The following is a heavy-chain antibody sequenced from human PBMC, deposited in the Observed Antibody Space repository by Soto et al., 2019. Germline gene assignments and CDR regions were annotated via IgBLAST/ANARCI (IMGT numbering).Heavy chain of an antibody. V-gene: IGHV2-70*04. CDR3: GRSRRGDYAFDI. CDR1: GFSLSTTEMR. J-gene: IGHJ3*02. Sequence: SGPTLVNPTQTLTLTCTCSGFSLSTTEMRMSWIRQSPGKALEWLARIDWDDEKFYSTSLRTRLAISKDTSKNQVVLRMSNMESVDTATYYCGRSRRGDYAFDIWGQGTMVTVS. D-gene: IGHD4-17*01. CDR2: IDWDDEK.